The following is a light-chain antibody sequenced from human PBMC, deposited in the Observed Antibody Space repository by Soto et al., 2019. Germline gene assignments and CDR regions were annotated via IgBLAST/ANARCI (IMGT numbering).Light chain of an antibody. CDR2: GAS. CDR1: QRIRASY. Sequence: EVVSTQSPAALSLSPGGTATLSCRASQRIRASYVAWYQQRPGHAPRLLIYGASSRATGIPARFSGSGSGTEFTLTISRLEPEDFAVYYCQQYGSSPRTFGQGTKVDIK. CDR3: QQYGSSPRT. J-gene: IGKJ1*01. V-gene: IGKV3-20*01.